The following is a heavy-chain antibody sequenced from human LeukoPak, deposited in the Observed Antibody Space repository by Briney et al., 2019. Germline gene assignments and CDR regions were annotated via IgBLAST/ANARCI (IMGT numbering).Heavy chain of an antibody. CDR1: GFSFSSYG. J-gene: IGHJ4*02. Sequence: GGSLRLSCAASGFSFSSYGMHWVRQAPGEGLKWVTFIRYDGTNKYYADSVKGRFTISRDNSKNTLYLQMNSLRAEDTAVYYCARGPMTTVTTPFDYWGQGTLVTVSS. V-gene: IGHV3-30*02. CDR3: ARGPMTTVTTPFDY. CDR2: IRYDGTNK. D-gene: IGHD4-17*01.